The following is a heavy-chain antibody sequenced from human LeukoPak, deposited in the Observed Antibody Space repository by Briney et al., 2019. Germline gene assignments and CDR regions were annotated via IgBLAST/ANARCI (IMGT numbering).Heavy chain of an antibody. D-gene: IGHD2-21*02. V-gene: IGHV1-18*01. CDR1: GYTFTSYG. J-gene: IGHJ4*02. CDR2: ISAYNGNT. CDR3: ARGPLAYCGGDCPSPLDY. Sequence: ASVKVCCKASGYTFTSYGISWVRQAPGQGLEWMGWISAYNGNTNYAQKLQGRVTMTTDTSTSTAYMELRSLRSDDTAVYYCARGPLAYCGGDCPSPLDYWGQGTLVTVSS.